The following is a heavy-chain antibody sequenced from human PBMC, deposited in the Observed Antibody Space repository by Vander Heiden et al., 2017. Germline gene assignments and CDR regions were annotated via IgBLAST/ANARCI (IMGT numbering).Heavy chain of an antibody. D-gene: IGHD2-15*01. CDR2: NYYSGST. J-gene: IGHJ6*02. CDR1: RTGDYY. Sequence: RTGDYYWSWIRQPPGKGLEWIGYNYYSGSTYYNPSLKSRVTISVDTSKNQFSLKLSSVTAADTAVYYCARDLALVAATRVYYYGMDVWGQGTTVTVSS. V-gene: IGHV4-30-4*01. CDR3: ARDLALVAATRVYYYGMDV.